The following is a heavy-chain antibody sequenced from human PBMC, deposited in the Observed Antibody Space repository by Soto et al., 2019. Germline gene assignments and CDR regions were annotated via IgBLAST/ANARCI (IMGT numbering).Heavy chain of an antibody. J-gene: IGHJ3*02. CDR2: IYYSGST. D-gene: IGHD3-16*01. V-gene: IGHV4-31*03. CDR3: ARGLGGAFDI. CDR1: GGSISSGGYY. Sequence: SETLSLTCTVSGGSISSGGYYWSWIRQHPGKGLEWIGYIYYSGSTYYNPSPKSRVTISVDTSKSQFSLKLSSVTAADTAVYYCARGLGGAFDIWGQGTMVTVSS.